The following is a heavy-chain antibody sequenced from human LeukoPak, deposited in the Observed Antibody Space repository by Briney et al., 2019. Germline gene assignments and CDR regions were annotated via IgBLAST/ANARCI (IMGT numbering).Heavy chain of an antibody. V-gene: IGHV3-21*04. Sequence: GGSLRLSCAASGFTFSSYSMNWVRQAPGKGLEWVSSISSSSGSTIYYADSVKGRFAISRDNAKNSLYLQMNSLRAEDTAVYYCARHITGTTRSVDYWGQGTLVTVSS. J-gene: IGHJ4*02. D-gene: IGHD1-7*01. CDR1: GFTFSSYS. CDR3: ARHITGTTRSVDY. CDR2: ISSSSGSTI.